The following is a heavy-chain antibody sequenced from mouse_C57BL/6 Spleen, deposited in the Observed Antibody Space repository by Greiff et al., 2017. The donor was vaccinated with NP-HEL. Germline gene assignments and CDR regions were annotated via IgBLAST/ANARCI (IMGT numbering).Heavy chain of an antibody. CDR3: AKNNYYYGSSYWYFDV. D-gene: IGHD1-1*01. Sequence: VQLQQSGPGLVQPSQSLSITCTVSGFSLPSYGVHWVRQSPGKGLEWLGVIWRGGSTDYTAAFMSRLSITKDNSKSQVFFKMNSLQADDTAIYYCAKNNYYYGSSYWYFDVWGTGTTVTVSS. CDR1: GFSLPSYG. J-gene: IGHJ1*03. V-gene: IGHV2-5*01. CDR2: IWRGGST.